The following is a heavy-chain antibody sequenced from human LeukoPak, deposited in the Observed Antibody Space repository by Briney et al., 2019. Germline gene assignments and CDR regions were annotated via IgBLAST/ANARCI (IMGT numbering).Heavy chain of an antibody. CDR3: AIAYSSGWYATEYFQH. J-gene: IGHJ1*01. Sequence: GASVTVSCKASGYTFTGYYMHWVRQAPGQGVEWMGWINPNSGGTNYAQKFQGRVTMTRDTSISTAYMELSRLRSDDTAVYYCAIAYSSGWYATEYFQHWGQGTLVTVSS. CDR1: GYTFTGYY. V-gene: IGHV1-2*02. D-gene: IGHD6-19*01. CDR2: INPNSGGT.